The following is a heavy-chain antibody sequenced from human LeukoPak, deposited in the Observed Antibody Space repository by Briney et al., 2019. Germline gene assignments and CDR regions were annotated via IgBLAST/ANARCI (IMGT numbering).Heavy chain of an antibody. J-gene: IGHJ3*02. V-gene: IGHV3-21*01. CDR1: GFTFSSYS. CDR3: ARDRVIAAAGNPDAFDI. Sequence: NPGRSLRLSCAASGFTFSSYSMNWIRQAPGKGLECVSSISSISSYIYYSYSVNGRFTISRDNAKNSLYLQINNLRAEDTAVYYCARDRVIAAAGNPDAFDIWGQGTMVTVSS. D-gene: IGHD6-13*01. CDR2: ISSISSYI.